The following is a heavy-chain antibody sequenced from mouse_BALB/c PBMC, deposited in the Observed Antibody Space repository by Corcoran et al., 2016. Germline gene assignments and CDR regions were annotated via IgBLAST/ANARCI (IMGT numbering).Heavy chain of an antibody. D-gene: IGHD1-1*01. CDR2: INPNNGGT. V-gene: IGHV1-18*01. J-gene: IGHJ2*01. Sequence: EVLLQQSGPELVKPGASVKIPCKASGYTFTDYHMDWVKQSHGKSLEWIGDINPNNGGTIYNQKFKGKATLTVDKSSSTPYMELHILTSEDTAVYFCARRDYYGSSPFDYWGQGTTLTVSS. CDR3: ARRDYYGSSPFDY. CDR1: GYTFTDYH.